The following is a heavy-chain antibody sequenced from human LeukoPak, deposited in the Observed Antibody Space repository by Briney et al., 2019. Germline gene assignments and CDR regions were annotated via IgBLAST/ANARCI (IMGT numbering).Heavy chain of an antibody. Sequence: GGSLRLSCSASGFTFSSYAMHWVRQAPGKGLEYVSVVSSNGDSTYYADSMKGRVTISRDSSKNTLYLQMSSLRAEDTAVYYCVKGMTGDYWYFDLWGRGTLVTVSS. J-gene: IGHJ2*01. D-gene: IGHD3-9*01. V-gene: IGHV3-64D*09. CDR2: VSSNGDST. CDR1: GFTFSSYA. CDR3: VKGMTGDYWYFDL.